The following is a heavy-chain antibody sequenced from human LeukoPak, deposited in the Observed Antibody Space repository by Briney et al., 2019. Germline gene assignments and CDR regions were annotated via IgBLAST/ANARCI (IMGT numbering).Heavy chain of an antibody. CDR2: IIPIFGTA. CDR1: GGTFSSYA. D-gene: IGHD6-13*01. J-gene: IGHJ4*02. V-gene: IGHV1-69*05. Sequence: ASVKVSCKASGGTFSSYAISWVRQAPGQGLEWMGGIIPIFGTANYAQKFQGRVTITTDESTSTAYMELSSLRSEDTAVYYCARVGGRIAAAGTDLLEYFDYWGQGTLVTVSS. CDR3: ARVGGRIAAAGTDLLEYFDY.